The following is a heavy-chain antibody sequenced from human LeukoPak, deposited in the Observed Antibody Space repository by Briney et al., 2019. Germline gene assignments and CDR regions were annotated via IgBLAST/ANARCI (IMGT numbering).Heavy chain of an antibody. CDR3: AREVGLKVTGTTGFDY. Sequence: GASVKVSCKASGYTFTGYYMHWVRQAPGQGLEWMGWINPNSGGTNYAQKFQSRVTMTRDTSISTAYMELSRLRSDDAAVYYCAREVGLKVTGTTGFDYWGQGTLVTVSS. CDR1: GYTFTGYY. CDR2: INPNSGGT. J-gene: IGHJ4*02. V-gene: IGHV1-2*02. D-gene: IGHD1-20*01.